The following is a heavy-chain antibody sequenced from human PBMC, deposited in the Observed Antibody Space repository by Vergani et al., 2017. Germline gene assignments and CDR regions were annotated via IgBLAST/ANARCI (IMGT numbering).Heavy chain of an antibody. CDR3: ARDPAGGAARPGVYYFDY. CDR2: IYYSGST. D-gene: IGHD6-6*01. CDR1: GGSISSSSYY. V-gene: IGHV4-39*02. J-gene: IGHJ4*02. Sequence: QLQLQESGPGLVKPSETLSLTCTVSGGSISSSSYYWGWIRQPPGKGLEWIGSIYYSGSTYYNPSLKSRVTISVDTSKNQFSLKLSSVTAADTAVYYCARDPAGGAARPGVYYFDYWGQGTLVTVSS.